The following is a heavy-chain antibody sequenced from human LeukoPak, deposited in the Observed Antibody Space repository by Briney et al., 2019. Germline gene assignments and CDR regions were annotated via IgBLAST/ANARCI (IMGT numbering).Heavy chain of an antibody. CDR3: ARRNSGTHTFDY. J-gene: IGHJ4*02. Sequence: SETLSLTSTVSGGSISSYYWSWIRQPPGKGLEWIGYIYYSGSTNYNPSLKSRVTISVDTSKNQFSLMLSSVTAADTAVYFCARRNSGTHTFDYWGQGTMVPVSS. D-gene: IGHD1/OR15-1a*01. CDR2: IYYSGST. V-gene: IGHV4-59*01. CDR1: GGSISSYY.